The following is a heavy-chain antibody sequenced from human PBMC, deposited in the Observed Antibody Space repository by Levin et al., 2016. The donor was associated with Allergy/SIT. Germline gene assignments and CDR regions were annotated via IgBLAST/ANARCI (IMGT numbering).Heavy chain of an antibody. Sequence: WIRQPPGKGLEWVAVVWYDGRNEYYADSVKGRFTISRDNSKNTVSLQMNSLRPEDTGVYYCARDGIAVAGPFDYWGQGALVTVSS. D-gene: IGHD6-19*01. CDR2: VWYDGRNE. V-gene: IGHV3-33*01. J-gene: IGHJ4*02. CDR3: ARDGIAVAGPFDY.